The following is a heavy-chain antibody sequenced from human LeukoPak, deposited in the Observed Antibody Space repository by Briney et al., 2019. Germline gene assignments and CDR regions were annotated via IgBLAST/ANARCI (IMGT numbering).Heavy chain of an antibody. Sequence: GGSRRPSCAASGLTFSSYAIHWVRQAPGKGLGWVTLISYDGSDKYYADSVKGRFTISRDNSKNTLYLQMNSLRPEDTAVYYCARVRDSGRWGAFDIWGQGTMVTVSS. CDR1: GLTFSSYA. D-gene: IGHD1-26*01. J-gene: IGHJ3*02. CDR3: ARVRDSGRWGAFDI. V-gene: IGHV3-30-3*01. CDR2: ISYDGSDK.